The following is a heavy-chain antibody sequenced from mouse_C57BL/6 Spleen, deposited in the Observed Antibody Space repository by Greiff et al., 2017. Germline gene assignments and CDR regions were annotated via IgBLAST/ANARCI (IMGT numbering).Heavy chain of an antibody. Sequence: QVQLQQPGAELMRPGTSVKLSCKASGYTFTSYWMHWVKQRPGQGLEWIGVIDPSDSYTNYNQKFKGKATLTVDTSSSTAYMQRSSLTSEDSAVYYCARKGHYYGSSMYYFDDWGQGTTLTVSS. CDR1: GYTFTSYW. J-gene: IGHJ2*01. V-gene: IGHV1-59*01. D-gene: IGHD1-1*01. CDR3: ARKGHYYGSSMYYFDD. CDR2: IDPSDSYT.